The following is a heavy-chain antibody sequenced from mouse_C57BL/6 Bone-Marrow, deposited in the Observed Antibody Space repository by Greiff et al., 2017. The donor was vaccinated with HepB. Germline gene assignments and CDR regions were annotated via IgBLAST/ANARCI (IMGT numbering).Heavy chain of an antibody. Sequence: VMLVESGPELVRPGASVKISCKAPGYTFTSHWMQWVRQRPGQGLEWIGEIFPGSGSTYYNEKFKGKATLTVDTSSSTAYMQLSSQTSEDPAVYVCAREDCGSPWFAYWGQGTLVTVSA. J-gene: IGHJ3*01. V-gene: IGHV1-56*01. CDR3: AREDCGSPWFAY. CDR2: IFPGSGST. D-gene: IGHD1-1*01. CDR1: GYTFTSHW.